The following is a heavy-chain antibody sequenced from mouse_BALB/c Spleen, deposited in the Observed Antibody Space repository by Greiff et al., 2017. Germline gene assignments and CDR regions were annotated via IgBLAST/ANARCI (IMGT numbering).Heavy chain of an antibody. CDR1: GYTFTSYY. V-gene: IGHV1S81*02. CDR2: INPSNGGT. CDR3: TREDYGSLAY. J-gene: IGHJ3*01. D-gene: IGHD2-2*01. Sequence: QVQLQQSGAELVKPGASVKLSCKASGYTFTSYYMYWVKQRPGQGLEWIGEINPSNGGTNFNEKFKSKATLTVDKSSSTAYMQLSSLTSEDSAVYYCTREDYGSLAYWGQGTLVTVSA.